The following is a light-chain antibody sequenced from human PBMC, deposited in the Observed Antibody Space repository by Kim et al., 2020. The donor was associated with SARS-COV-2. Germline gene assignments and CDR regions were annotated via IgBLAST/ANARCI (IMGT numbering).Light chain of an antibody. J-gene: IGKJ4*01. CDR3: QKGSFWPLT. CDR2: DAS. Sequence: TVLTQSPATLSLSPGDTATLSCKTTEDISIYLRWYQQKPGQPPRILIFDASSRAPGTPLRFSGGGSGTDFTLTISRLEPEDSAVYYCQKGSFWPLTFGGGTKVDIK. V-gene: IGKV3-11*01. CDR1: EDISIY.